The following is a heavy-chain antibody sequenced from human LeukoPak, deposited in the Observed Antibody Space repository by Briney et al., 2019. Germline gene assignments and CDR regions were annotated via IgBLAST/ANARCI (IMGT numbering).Heavy chain of an antibody. D-gene: IGHD4-11*01. CDR1: GFTLSKHW. CDR3: ARDSDYSNYN. CDR2: IKQDGSEK. Sequence: AGGSLRLSCAASGFTLSKHWMTWVRQAPGKGLECVAIIKQDGSEKYYVNSVKGRFTISRDNAKNSLYLQMNSLRVEDTAVYYCARDSDYSNYNWGQGTLVTVSS. J-gene: IGHJ4*02. V-gene: IGHV3-7*01.